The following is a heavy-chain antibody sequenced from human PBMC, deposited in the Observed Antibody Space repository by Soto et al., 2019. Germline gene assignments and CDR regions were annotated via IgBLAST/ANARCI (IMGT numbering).Heavy chain of an antibody. J-gene: IGHJ4*02. D-gene: IGHD1-1*01. V-gene: IGHV3-21*01. Sequence: GGSLRLSCAGSGFTSSGYSMNWVRQAPGKGLEWVSSISCTSNNMYYADSVKGRFTMSRDNAKNSLYLQMNSLRVDDTAVYYCARDLASATGTFDYWGQGTLVTVSS. CDR2: ISCTSNNM. CDR3: ARDLASATGTFDY. CDR1: GFTSSGYS.